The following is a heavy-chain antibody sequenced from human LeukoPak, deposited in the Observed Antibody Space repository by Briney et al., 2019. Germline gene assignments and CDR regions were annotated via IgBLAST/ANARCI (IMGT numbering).Heavy chain of an antibody. D-gene: IGHD3-22*01. CDR1: GGSISSSSYY. Sequence: SETLSLTCTVSGGSISSSSYYWGWIRQPPGKGLEWIGSIYYSGSTYYNPSLKSRVTISVDTSKNQFSLKLSSVTAADTAVYYCARHRTTMIVVVITGYYNWFDPWGQGTLVTVSS. V-gene: IGHV4-39*01. J-gene: IGHJ5*02. CDR3: ARHRTTMIVVVITGYYNWFDP. CDR2: IYYSGST.